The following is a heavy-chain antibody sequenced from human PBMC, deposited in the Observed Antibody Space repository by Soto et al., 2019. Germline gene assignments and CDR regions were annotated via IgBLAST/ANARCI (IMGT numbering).Heavy chain of an antibody. CDR3: ASLSYSGSYYLHPFDY. CDR1: GGSISSNHYY. V-gene: IGHV4-39*01. Sequence: PSETLSLTCTVSGGSISSNHYYWGWVRQPPGKGLEWIGTIYYNENTYSNPSLRGRVTISVDTSKNQFSLKLSSVTAADTAVYFCASLSYSGSYYLHPFDYWGQGTLVTV. J-gene: IGHJ4*02. CDR2: IYYNENT. D-gene: IGHD1-26*01.